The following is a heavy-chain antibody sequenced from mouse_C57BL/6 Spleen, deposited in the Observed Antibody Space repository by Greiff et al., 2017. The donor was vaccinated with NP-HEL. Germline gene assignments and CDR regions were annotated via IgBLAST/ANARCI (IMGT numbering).Heavy chain of an antibody. V-gene: IGHV5-17*01. Sequence: EVQLQESGGGLVKPGGSLKLSCAASGFTFSDYGMHWVRQAPEKGLEWVAYISSGSSTIYYADTVKGRFTISRDNAKNTLFLQMTSLRSEDTAMYYCARSYGSSHWYFDVWGTGTTVTVSS. CDR2: ISSGSSTI. J-gene: IGHJ1*03. CDR1: GFTFSDYG. D-gene: IGHD1-1*01. CDR3: ARSYGSSHWYFDV.